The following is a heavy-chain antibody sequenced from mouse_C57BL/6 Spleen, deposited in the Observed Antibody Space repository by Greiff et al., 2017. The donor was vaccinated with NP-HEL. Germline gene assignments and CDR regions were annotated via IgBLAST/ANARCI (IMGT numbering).Heavy chain of an antibody. CDR3: SRDRDRTLYAMDY. CDR1: GFTFSSYA. CDR2: ISDGGSYT. V-gene: IGHV5-4*01. J-gene: IGHJ4*01. D-gene: IGHD2-14*01. Sequence: EVQGVESGGGLVKPGGSLKLSCAASGFTFSSYAMSWVRQTPEKRLEWVATISDGGSYTYYPDNVKGRFTISRDNAKNNLYLQMSNLKSEDTAMYYCSRDRDRTLYAMDYWGQGTSVTVSA.